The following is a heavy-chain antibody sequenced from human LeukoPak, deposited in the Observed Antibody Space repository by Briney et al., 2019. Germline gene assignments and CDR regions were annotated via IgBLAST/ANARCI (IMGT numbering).Heavy chain of an antibody. V-gene: IGHV3-7*01. D-gene: IGHD6-13*01. Sequence: GGSLRLSCEASGFTFTTYWMGWVRQAPGKGLEWVASIKQDGSVKYYVDSVKGRFTISRDNAKNSLYLQMNSLRAEDTAMYYCAKGIAAAGPDYWGQGTLVTVSS. CDR3: AKGIAAAGPDY. CDR1: GFTFTTYW. J-gene: IGHJ4*02. CDR2: IKQDGSVK.